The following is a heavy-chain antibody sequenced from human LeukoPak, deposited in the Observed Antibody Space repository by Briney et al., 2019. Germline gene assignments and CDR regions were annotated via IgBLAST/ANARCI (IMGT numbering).Heavy chain of an antibody. J-gene: IGHJ4*02. CDR1: GGSISSGGYY. V-gene: IGHV4-31*03. CDR2: IYYSGST. Sequence: SETLSLTCTVSGGSISSGGYYWSWIRQHPGKGLEWIGYIYYSGSTCYNPSLKSRVTISVDTSKNQFSLKLSSVTAADTAVYYCARTNSEDILTGYYVWGQGTLVTVSS. D-gene: IGHD3-9*01. CDR3: ARTNSEDILTGYYV.